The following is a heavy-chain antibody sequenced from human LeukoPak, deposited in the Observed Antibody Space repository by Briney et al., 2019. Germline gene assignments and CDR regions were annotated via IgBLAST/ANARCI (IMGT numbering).Heavy chain of an antibody. CDR1: RGTFSSYA. V-gene: IGHV1-69*05. J-gene: IGHJ4*02. D-gene: IGHD2-15*01. CDR3: ARDLSVSGGSYH. Sequence: SVKVSCMAARGTFSSYAISWVRQAPGQGLEWMGGIIPIFGTANYAQKFQGRVTITTDESTSTAYMELSSLRSEDTAVYYCARDLSVSGGSYHGGQGTLVTVSS. CDR2: IIPIFGTA.